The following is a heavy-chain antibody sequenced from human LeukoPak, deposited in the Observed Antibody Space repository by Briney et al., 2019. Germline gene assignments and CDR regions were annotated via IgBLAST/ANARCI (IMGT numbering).Heavy chain of an antibody. Sequence: KPGGSLRLSCTASGLTFSTSGFDWVRQAPGKGLEWVASIGPTGSDRYHADSIKGRFTISRDNANNFLYLQMNSLRAEDTAVYYCATETNGRHYDYWGQGTLLTVSS. V-gene: IGHV3-21*06. CDR3: ATETNGRHYDY. CDR2: IGPTGSDR. D-gene: IGHD1-14*01. J-gene: IGHJ4*02. CDR1: GLTFSTSG.